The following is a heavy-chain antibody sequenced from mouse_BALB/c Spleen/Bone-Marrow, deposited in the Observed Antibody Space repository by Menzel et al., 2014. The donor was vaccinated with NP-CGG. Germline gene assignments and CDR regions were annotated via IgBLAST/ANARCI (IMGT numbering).Heavy chain of an antibody. CDR3: ANYYKGNSLFAY. Sequence: EVKLLESGAELVKPGASVKLSCTASGFNFKVSYMHWVKQRPEQGLEWIGRIDPVNGNTKYDQKFQGKAAITADTSSNTAYLQLISLTSEDTAVYYCANYYKGNSLFAYWGQGTLVTVSA. J-gene: IGHJ3*01. CDR1: GFNFKVSY. D-gene: IGHD1-1*01. V-gene: IGHV14-3*02. CDR2: IDPVNGNT.